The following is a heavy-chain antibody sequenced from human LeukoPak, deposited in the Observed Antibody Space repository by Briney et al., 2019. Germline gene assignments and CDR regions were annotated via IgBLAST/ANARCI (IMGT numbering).Heavy chain of an antibody. D-gene: IGHD2-15*01. CDR2: IYHSGST. Sequence: SETLSLTCAVSGGSISSGGYSWSWIRQPPGKGLEWIGYIYHSGSTYYNPSLKSRVTISVDRSKNQFSLKLSSVTAADTAVYYCARDLLGYCSGGSCEQNWFDPWGQGTLVTVSS. CDR1: GGSISSGGYS. V-gene: IGHV4-30-2*01. CDR3: ARDLLGYCSGGSCEQNWFDP. J-gene: IGHJ5*02.